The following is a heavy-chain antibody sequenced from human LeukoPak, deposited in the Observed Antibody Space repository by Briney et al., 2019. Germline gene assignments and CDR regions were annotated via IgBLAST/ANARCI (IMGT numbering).Heavy chain of an antibody. Sequence: AGTLTLTCAASAFTINNNNMNWVRQAPGQGLELVSILYRWGFEFYTDSVKGRSTVTREESKNMMFLQMNTLGPDDTAMYYCVRQGGGDNCRWGQGALVTVSS. CDR2: LYRWGFE. V-gene: IGHV3-66*02. CDR1: AFTINNNN. J-gene: IGHJ4*01. D-gene: IGHD4-23*01. CDR3: VRQGGGDNCR.